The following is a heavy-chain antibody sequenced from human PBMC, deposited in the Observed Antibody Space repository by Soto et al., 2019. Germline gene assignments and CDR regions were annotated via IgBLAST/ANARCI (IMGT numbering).Heavy chain of an antibody. CDR1: GFTFSSYA. D-gene: IGHD2-15*01. Sequence: GGSLRLSCAASGFTFSSYAMHWVRQAPGKGLEWVAVISYDGSNKYYADSVKGRFTISRDNSKNTLYLQMNSLRAEDTAVYYFEALSGGAANPAYGTSADGGHGPLASDSS. CDR3: EALSGGAANPAYGTSAD. CDR2: ISYDGSNK. V-gene: IGHV3-30-3*01. J-gene: IGHJ4*01.